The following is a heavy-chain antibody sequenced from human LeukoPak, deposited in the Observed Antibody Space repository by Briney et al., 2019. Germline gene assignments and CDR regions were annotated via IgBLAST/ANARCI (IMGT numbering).Heavy chain of an antibody. D-gene: IGHD6-13*01. J-gene: IGHJ4*02. Sequence: ASVKVSCKASGYTFTSYAMHWVRQAPGQRLEWMGWINAGNGNTKYSQKFQGRVTMTEDTSTDTAYMELSSLRSEDTAVYYCATWSSSWHGVYWGQGTLVTVSS. CDR3: ATWSSSWHGVY. V-gene: IGHV1-3*01. CDR1: GYTFTSYA. CDR2: INAGNGNT.